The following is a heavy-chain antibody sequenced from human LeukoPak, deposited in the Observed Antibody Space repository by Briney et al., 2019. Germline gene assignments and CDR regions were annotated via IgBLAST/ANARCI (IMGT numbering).Heavy chain of an antibody. Sequence: SETLSLTCTVSGGSISSSSYYWGWIRQPPGKGLEWIGSIYYSGSTYYNPSLKSRVTISVDTSKNQFSLKLSSVTAADTAVYYCARHRTYYDFWSGNADLDYWGQGTLVTVSS. D-gene: IGHD3-3*01. CDR1: GGSISSSSYY. V-gene: IGHV4-39*01. J-gene: IGHJ4*02. CDR2: IYYSGST. CDR3: ARHRTYYDFWSGNADLDY.